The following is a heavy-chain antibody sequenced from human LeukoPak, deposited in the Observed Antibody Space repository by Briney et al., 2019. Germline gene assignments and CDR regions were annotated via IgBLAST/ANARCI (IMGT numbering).Heavy chain of an antibody. Sequence: GSLRLTCVASGFTFSSYWMHWVRQDPRKGLVWVSRINGDGRNINYADSVRGRFTISRDNAKNTLYLQMNTLRVEDTAVYYCTRDLMDYDVSTGLHHYYMDVWGQGTTVTVSS. D-gene: IGHD3-9*01. CDR3: TRDLMDYDVSTGLHHYYMDV. CDR2: INGDGRNI. J-gene: IGHJ6*02. V-gene: IGHV3-74*01. CDR1: GFTFSSYW.